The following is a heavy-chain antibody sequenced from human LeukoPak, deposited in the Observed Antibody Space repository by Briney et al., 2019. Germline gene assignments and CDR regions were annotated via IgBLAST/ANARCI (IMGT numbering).Heavy chain of an antibody. D-gene: IGHD3-16*01. CDR3: ASLWELTMA. CDR1: GFRFSNYE. V-gene: IGHV3-48*03. J-gene: IGHJ5*02. CDR2: ISIGGDTR. Sequence: GGSLRLSCAASGFRFSNYEMDWVRQAPGKGLEWVSYISIGGDTRHYPDSVKGRFTISRDNAKNSVYLRMNSLRAEDTAVYFCASLWELTMAWGQGTLVTVSS.